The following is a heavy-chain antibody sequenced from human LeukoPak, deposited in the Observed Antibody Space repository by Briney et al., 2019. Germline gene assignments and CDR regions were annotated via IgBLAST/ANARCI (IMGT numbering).Heavy chain of an antibody. CDR3: ARDVPTSYHYMDV. D-gene: IGHD3-10*02. Sequence: GGSLRLSCAASGFTFSSYEMIWVRQAPGKGLEWVSYISSSGTMIYYPDSVKGRFTISRDNAENSLCLQMNSLRAEDTAVYYCARDVPTSYHYMDVWGKGTTVTVSS. V-gene: IGHV3-48*03. CDR2: ISSSGTMI. J-gene: IGHJ6*03. CDR1: GFTFSSYE.